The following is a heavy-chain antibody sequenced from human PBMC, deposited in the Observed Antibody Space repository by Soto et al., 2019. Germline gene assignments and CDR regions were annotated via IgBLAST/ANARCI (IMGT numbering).Heavy chain of an antibody. J-gene: IGHJ6*02. CDR1: GYTFTSYG. V-gene: IGHV1-18*01. D-gene: IGHD3-3*01. Sequence: ASVKVSCKASGYTFTSYGISWVRQAPGQGLEWMGWISAYNGNTNYAQKLQGRVTMTTDTSTSTAYMELSSLRSEDTAVYYCASFRITIFGVVIDYYYGMDVWGQGTTVTVSS. CDR3: ASFRITIFGVVIDYYYGMDV. CDR2: ISAYNGNT.